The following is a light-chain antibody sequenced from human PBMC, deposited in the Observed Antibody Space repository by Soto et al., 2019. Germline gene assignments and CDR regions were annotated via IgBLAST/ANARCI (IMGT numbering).Light chain of an antibody. CDR2: DVS. Sequence: QSVLTQPASVSGSPGQSIIISCTGTSSDVGGYNYVSWYQQHPGKAPKLMIYDVSNRPSGVSNRFSGSKSGNTASLTISGLQAEDEADYYCSSYTSSSTPRVFGGGTKVTVL. CDR1: SSDVGGYNY. CDR3: SSYTSSSTPRV. J-gene: IGLJ3*02. V-gene: IGLV2-14*01.